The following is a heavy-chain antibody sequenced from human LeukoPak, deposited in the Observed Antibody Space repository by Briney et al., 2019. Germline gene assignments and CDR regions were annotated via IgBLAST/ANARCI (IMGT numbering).Heavy chain of an antibody. D-gene: IGHD3-10*01. CDR3: AREESGFDP. CDR1: GYTFTAYY. CDR2: INPNSGDT. Sequence: ASVRVSCKASGYTFTAYYIHWVRQAPGQGLEWIGWINPNSGDTNYAQKFQGRVTMTRDTSIHTAYMELSRLRSDDTAVYYCAREESGFDPWGQGTLVTVSS. J-gene: IGHJ5*02. V-gene: IGHV1-2*02.